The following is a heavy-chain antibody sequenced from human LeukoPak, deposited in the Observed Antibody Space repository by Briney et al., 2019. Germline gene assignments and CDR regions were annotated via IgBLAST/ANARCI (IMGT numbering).Heavy chain of an antibody. CDR2: IKQDGSEK. CDR3: AKDTTPPKAGFDP. CDR1: GFTFSSYW. J-gene: IGHJ5*02. D-gene: IGHD1-14*01. Sequence: GGSLRLSCAASGFTFSSYWMSWVRQAPGKGLEWVANIKQDGSEKYSVDSVKGRFTISRDNSKNTLYLQMNSLRAEDTAVYYCAKDTTPPKAGFDPWGQGTLVTVSS. V-gene: IGHV3-7*01.